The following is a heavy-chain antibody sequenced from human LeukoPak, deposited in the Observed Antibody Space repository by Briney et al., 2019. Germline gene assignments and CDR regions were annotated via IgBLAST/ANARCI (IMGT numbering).Heavy chain of an antibody. V-gene: IGHV3-9*01. Sequence: GGSLRLSCAASGFTFDDYAMHWVRQAPGKGLEWVSGISWNSGSIGYADSVKGRFTISRDNAKNSLYLQMNSLRAEDTAVYYCAKNSNWNYGFVDYWGQGTLVTVSS. CDR2: ISWNSGSI. CDR3: AKNSNWNYGFVDY. CDR1: GFTFDDYA. J-gene: IGHJ4*02. D-gene: IGHD1-7*01.